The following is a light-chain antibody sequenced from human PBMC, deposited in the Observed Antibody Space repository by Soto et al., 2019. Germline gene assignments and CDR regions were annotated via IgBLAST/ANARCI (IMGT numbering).Light chain of an antibody. J-gene: IGKJ4*01. V-gene: IGKV3-11*01. CDR3: QQRSNWPYLT. CDR1: QSVSGY. Sequence: EIVLTQSPDTLSLSPGERATLSCRASQSVSGYLGWYQQKPGQAPRLLIYDASNRAYGVPARFRGSGSGTNFNHAISSLEPDDFAVYYCQQRSNWPYLTFGGGTRV. CDR2: DAS.